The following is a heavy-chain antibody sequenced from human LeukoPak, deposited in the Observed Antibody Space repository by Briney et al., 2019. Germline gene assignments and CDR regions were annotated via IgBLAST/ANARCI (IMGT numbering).Heavy chain of an antibody. D-gene: IGHD6-19*01. CDR3: ARESTTVAGTFDY. V-gene: IGHV4-34*01. CDR2: INHSGST. CDR1: GGSFSGYY. J-gene: IGHJ4*02. Sequence: SETLPLTCAVYGGSFSGYYWSWIRQPPGKGLEWIGEINHSGSTNYNPSLKSRVTISVDTSKNQFSLKLSSVTAADTAMYYCARESTTVAGTFDYWGQGTLVTVSS.